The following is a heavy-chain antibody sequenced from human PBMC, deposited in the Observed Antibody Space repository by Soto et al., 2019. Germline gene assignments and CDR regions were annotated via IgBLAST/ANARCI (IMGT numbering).Heavy chain of an antibody. D-gene: IGHD3-10*01. CDR2: IIPILGIA. J-gene: IGHJ6*03. CDR1: GGTFSSYT. CDR3: TRDMDYYYYMDV. V-gene: IGHV1-69*04. Sequence: SVKVSCKASGGTFSSYTISWVRQAPGQGLEWMGRIIPILGIANYTQKFQGRVTITAGKSTSTAYMELSSLRSEDTAVYYCTRDMDYYYYMDVWGKGTTVTVSS.